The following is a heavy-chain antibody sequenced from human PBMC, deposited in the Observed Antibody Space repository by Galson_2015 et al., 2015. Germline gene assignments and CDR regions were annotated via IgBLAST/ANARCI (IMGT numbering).Heavy chain of an antibody. CDR2: IYHSGST. CDR3: ARDTTLDY. D-gene: IGHD1-1*01. V-gene: IGHV4-38-2*02. Sequence: GLEWIATIYHSGSTYYNPSLKSRVTISVDTSKNQFSLKLSSVTAADTAVYYCARDTTLDYWGQGTLVTVSS. J-gene: IGHJ4*02.